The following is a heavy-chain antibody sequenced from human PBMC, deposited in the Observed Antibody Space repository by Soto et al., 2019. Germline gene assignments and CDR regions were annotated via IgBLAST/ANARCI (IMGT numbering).Heavy chain of an antibody. Sequence: EASVMVSCKASGGTFSSYTISWVRQAPGQGFEWMGRIIPILGIANYAQKFQGRVTITADKSTSTAYMELSSLRSEDTAVYYCASRGSASITDYYYYMDVWGKGTTVTVSS. CDR3: ASRGSASITDYYYYMDV. CDR2: IIPILGIA. V-gene: IGHV1-69*02. D-gene: IGHD3-10*01. CDR1: GGTFSSYT. J-gene: IGHJ6*03.